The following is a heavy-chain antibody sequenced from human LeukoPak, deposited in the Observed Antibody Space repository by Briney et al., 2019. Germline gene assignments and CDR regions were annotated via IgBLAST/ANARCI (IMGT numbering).Heavy chain of an antibody. V-gene: IGHV3-7*01. J-gene: IGHJ3*02. D-gene: IGHD3-9*01. CDR1: GFTFSALW. Sequence: PGGSLRLSCAASGFTFSALWMSRVRQAPGKGLEWVANIKQEGSEKYYVDSVKGRFTISRDNAKNSLYLQMNSLRAEDTAVYYCARERRVNDAFDIWGQGTMVTVSS. CDR2: IKQEGSEK. CDR3: ARERRVNDAFDI.